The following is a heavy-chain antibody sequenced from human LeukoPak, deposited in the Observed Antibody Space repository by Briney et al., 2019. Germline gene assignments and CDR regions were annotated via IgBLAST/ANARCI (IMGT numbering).Heavy chain of an antibody. CDR2: INPSSGST. J-gene: IGHJ4*02. V-gene: IGHV1-46*01. CDR1: GYTFTSYY. D-gene: IGHD6-13*01. Sequence: ASVKVSCKASGYTFTSYYMHWVRQVPGQGLEWVGMINPSSGSTTYAQKLQGRVAMTGDTSTYTVYMQMSSLRSEDTAMYYCARGQGYSDSHQDYWGQGTLVIVSS. CDR3: ARGQGYSDSHQDY.